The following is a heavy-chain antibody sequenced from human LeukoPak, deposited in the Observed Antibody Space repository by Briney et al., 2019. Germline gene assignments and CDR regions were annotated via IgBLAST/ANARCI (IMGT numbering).Heavy chain of an antibody. D-gene: IGHD2-2*01. Sequence: ASVKVSCKASGYTFTSYYMHWVRQAPGQGLEWMGWISAYNGNTNYAQKLQGRVTMTTDTSTSTAYMELRSLRSDDTAVYYCAREDIVVVPAAEKTNYYYYGMDVWGQGTTVTVSS. CDR1: GYTFTSYY. CDR3: AREDIVVVPAAEKTNYYYYGMDV. V-gene: IGHV1-18*04. J-gene: IGHJ6*02. CDR2: ISAYNGNT.